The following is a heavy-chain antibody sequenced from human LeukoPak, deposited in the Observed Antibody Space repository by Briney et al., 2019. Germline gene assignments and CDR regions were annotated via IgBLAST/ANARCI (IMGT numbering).Heavy chain of an antibody. D-gene: IGHD6-13*01. V-gene: IGHV3-30*18. J-gene: IGHJ5*02. Sequence: GGSLRLSCAASGFTFSSYGMHWVRQAPGKGLEWVAVISYDGSNKYYADSVKGRFTISRDNSKNTLYLQMNSLRAEDTAVYYCAKASDSSWSNWFDPWGQGTLVTVSS. CDR1: GFTFSSYG. CDR2: ISYDGSNK. CDR3: AKASDSSWSNWFDP.